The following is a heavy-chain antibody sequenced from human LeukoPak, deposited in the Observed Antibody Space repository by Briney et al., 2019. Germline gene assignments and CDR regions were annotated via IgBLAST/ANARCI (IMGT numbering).Heavy chain of an antibody. D-gene: IGHD3-10*01. CDR1: GYTFTSYY. CDR3: AGARFGDPDDLDY. CDR2: INPSGGST. J-gene: IGHJ4*02. Sequence: GASVKVSCKASGYTFTSYYMHWVRQAPGQGLEWMGIINPSGGSTSYAQKFQGRVTMTRDMSTSTVYMELSSLRSEDTAVYYCAGARFGDPDDLDYWGQGTLVTVSS. V-gene: IGHV1-46*01.